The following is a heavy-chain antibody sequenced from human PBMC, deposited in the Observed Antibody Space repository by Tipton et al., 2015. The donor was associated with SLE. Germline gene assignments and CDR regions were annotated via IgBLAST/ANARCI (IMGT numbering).Heavy chain of an antibody. Sequence: LRLSCTVSGASISRSSDYWVWIRQSPGKGLEWIGSISSTGTTFYNPTLSTGVLISVDTSKNQFSLRLSSVTAADTAVYFCARSRGLGSCSGDNCYDYYFGMDVWGQGTTVTVSS. CDR3: ARSRGLGSCSGDNCYDYYFGMDV. J-gene: IGHJ6*02. CDR1: GASISRSSDY. D-gene: IGHD2-15*01. V-gene: IGHV4-39*07. CDR2: ISSTGTT.